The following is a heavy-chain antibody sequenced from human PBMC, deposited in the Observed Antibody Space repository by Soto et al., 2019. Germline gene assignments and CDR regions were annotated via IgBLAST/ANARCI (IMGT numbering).Heavy chain of an antibody. CDR1: GGSISSYY. V-gene: IGHV4-4*07. D-gene: IGHD3-10*01. CDR2: IYTSGST. J-gene: IGHJ4*02. CDR3: ARDLKFGQADY. Sequence: PSETLSLTCTVSGGSISSYYWSWIRQPSGKGLEWIGRIYTSGSTNYNPSLKSRVTMSVDTSKNQFSLKLCSVTAADTAVYYCARDLKFGQADYWGQGTQVTVSS.